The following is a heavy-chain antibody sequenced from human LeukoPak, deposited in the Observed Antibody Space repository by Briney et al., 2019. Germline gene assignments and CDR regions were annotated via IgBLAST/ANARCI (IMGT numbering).Heavy chain of an antibody. CDR2: ISSSSSYI. CDR1: GFTFSSYS. V-gene: IGHV3-21*01. Sequence: PGGSLRLSCAASGFTFSSYSMNWVRQAPGKGLEWVSSISSSSSYIYYADSVKGRFTISRDNAKNSLYLQMNSLRAEDTAVYYCARDTRGGYNYDYYYYYGMDVWGQGTTVTVSS. J-gene: IGHJ6*02. CDR3: ARDTRGGYNYDYYYYYGMDV. D-gene: IGHD5-24*01.